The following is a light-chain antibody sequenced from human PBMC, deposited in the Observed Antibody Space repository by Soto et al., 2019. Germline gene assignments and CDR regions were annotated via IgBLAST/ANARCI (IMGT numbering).Light chain of an antibody. CDR3: QQYGSSPPYT. CDR1: QSVSSSX. Sequence: EIVLTQSPGTLSLXPGERATLSCRASQSVSSSXLAWYQQKPGQAPRLLIYGASSRATGIPDRFSGSGSGTDFTLTISRLEPEDFAVYYCQQYGSSPPYTFGQGTKLEIK. J-gene: IGKJ2*01. CDR2: GAS. V-gene: IGKV3-20*01.